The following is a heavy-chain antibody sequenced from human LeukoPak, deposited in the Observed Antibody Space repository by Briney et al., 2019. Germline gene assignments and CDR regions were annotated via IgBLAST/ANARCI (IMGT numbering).Heavy chain of an antibody. Sequence: ASVKASCKVSGYTLTELSMHWVRQAPGKGLEWMGGFDPEDGETIYAQKFQGRVTMTEDTSTDTAYMELSSLRSEDTAVYYCARARRRDYVWGSYRYYYFDYWGQGTLVTVSS. V-gene: IGHV1-24*01. J-gene: IGHJ4*02. CDR2: FDPEDGET. CDR3: ARARRRDYVWGSYRYYYFDY. D-gene: IGHD3-16*02. CDR1: GYTLTELS.